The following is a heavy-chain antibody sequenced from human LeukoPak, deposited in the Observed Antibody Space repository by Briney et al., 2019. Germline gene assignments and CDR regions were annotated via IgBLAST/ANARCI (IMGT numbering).Heavy chain of an antibody. D-gene: IGHD6-19*01. CDR1: GGSISSGSYY. V-gene: IGHV4-61*02. J-gene: IGHJ4*02. CDR3: ARDHVTYSSGWYQEY. Sequence: SETLSLTCTVSGGSISSGSYYWSWIRQPAGKGLEWIGRIYTSGSTNYNPSLKSRVTISVDTSKNQFSLKLSSVTAADTAAYYCARDHVTYSSGWYQEYWGQGTLVTVSS. CDR2: IYTSGST.